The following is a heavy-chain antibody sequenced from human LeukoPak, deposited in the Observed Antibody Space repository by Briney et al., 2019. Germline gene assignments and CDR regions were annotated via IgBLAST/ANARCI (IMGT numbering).Heavy chain of an antibody. V-gene: IGHV3-49*04. CDR3: TREVYDFWSGYSIGY. CDR2: IRSKAYGGTT. J-gene: IGHJ4*02. Sequence: GGSLRLSCTASGFTFGDYAMSWVRQAPGKGLEWVGFIRSKAYGGTTEYAASVKGRFTISRDDSKSIAYLQMNSLKTEDTAVYYCTREVYDFWSGYSIGYWGQGTLVTVSS. CDR1: GFTFGDYA. D-gene: IGHD3-3*01.